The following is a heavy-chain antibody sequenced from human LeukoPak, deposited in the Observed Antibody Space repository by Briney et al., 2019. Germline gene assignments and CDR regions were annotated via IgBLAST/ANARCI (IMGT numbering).Heavy chain of an antibody. CDR2: IYYSGST. D-gene: IGHD3-22*01. V-gene: IGHV4-59*01. Sequence: SETLSLTCTVSGGSISSYYWSWTRQPPGKGLEWIGYIYYSGSTNYNPSLKSRVTISVDTSKNQFSLKLSSVTAADTAVYYCARVRGYYDSSGYYNYYYYYGMDVWGQGTTVTVSS. CDR1: GGSISSYY. CDR3: ARVRGYYDSSGYYNYYYYYGMDV. J-gene: IGHJ6*02.